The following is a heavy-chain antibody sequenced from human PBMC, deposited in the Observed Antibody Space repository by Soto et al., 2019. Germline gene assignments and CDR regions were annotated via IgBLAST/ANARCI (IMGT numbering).Heavy chain of an antibody. CDR3: ARVRYYDFWSGYYFDY. Sequence: VQLVESGGGVVQPGRSLRLSCATSGFTFSSYGMHWVRQAPGKGLEYVSAISSNGGSTYYANSVKGRFTISRDNSKNTLYLQMGSLRAEDMAVYYCARVRYYDFWSGYYFDYWGQGTLVTVSS. CDR2: ISSNGGST. D-gene: IGHD3-3*01. CDR1: GFTFSSYG. J-gene: IGHJ4*02. V-gene: IGHV3-64*01.